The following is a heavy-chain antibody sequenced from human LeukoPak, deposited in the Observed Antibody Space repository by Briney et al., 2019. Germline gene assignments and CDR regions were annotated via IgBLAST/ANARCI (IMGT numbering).Heavy chain of an antibody. CDR1: GGSFSGYY. J-gene: IGHJ5*02. D-gene: IGHD2-21*02. CDR3: ARRSDCGGDCYSNWFDP. V-gene: IGHV4-34*01. Sequence: PSETLSLTCAVYGGSFSGYYWSWIRQPPGKGLEWIGEISHSGSTNYNPSLKSRVTISVDTSKNQFSLKLSSVTAADTAVYYCARRSDCGGDCYSNWFDPWGQGTLVTVSS. CDR2: ISHSGST.